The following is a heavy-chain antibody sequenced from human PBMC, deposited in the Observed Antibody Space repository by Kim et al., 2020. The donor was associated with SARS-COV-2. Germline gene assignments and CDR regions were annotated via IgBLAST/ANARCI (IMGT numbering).Heavy chain of an antibody. CDR2: IYYSGST. V-gene: IGHV4-59*13. J-gene: IGHJ5*02. CDR1: GGSISSYY. CDR3: ARDHRWGDSSSWYSPGWFDP. Sequence: SETLSLTCTVSGGSISSYYWSWIRQPPGKGLEWIGYIYYSGSTNYNPSLKSRVTISVDTSKNQFSLKLSSVTAADTAVYYCARDHRWGDSSSWYSPGWFDPWGQGTLVTVSS. D-gene: IGHD6-13*01.